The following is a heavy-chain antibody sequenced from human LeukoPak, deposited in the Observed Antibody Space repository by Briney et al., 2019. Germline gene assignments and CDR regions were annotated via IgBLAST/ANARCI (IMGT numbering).Heavy chain of an antibody. V-gene: IGHV4-34*01. J-gene: IGHJ4*02. Sequence: SETLSLTCAVYGGSFSGYYWSWIRQPPGKGLWWIGEIDHSGSTNYNPSLKSRVTISVDTSKNQFSLKLSSVTAADTAVYYCARRSRETYYYDSSRGYYFDYWGQGTLVTVSS. CDR3: ARRSRETYYYDSSRGYYFDY. D-gene: IGHD3-22*01. CDR1: GGSFSGYY. CDR2: IDHSGST.